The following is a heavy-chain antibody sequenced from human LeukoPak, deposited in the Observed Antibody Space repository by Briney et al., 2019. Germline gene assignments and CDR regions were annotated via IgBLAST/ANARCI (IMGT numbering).Heavy chain of an antibody. CDR3: ARGNALTFGVVRSFDY. J-gene: IGHJ4*02. CDR2: ISSSSSYI. Sequence: GGSLRLSCAASGFTFSSYSMNWVRQAPGKGLEWVSSISSSSSYIYYADSVKGRFTISRDNSKNTLYLQMNSLRAEDTAVYYCARGNALTFGVVRSFDYWGQGTLVTVSS. D-gene: IGHD3-3*01. CDR1: GFTFSSYS. V-gene: IGHV3-21*01.